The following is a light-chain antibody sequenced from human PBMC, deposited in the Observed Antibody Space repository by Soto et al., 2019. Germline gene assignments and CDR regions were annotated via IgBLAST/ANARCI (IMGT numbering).Light chain of an antibody. Sequence: QSVLTQSPSVSAAPGQKVTISCSGSSSNIGNNYVSWYQQLPGTAPKLLIYDNNKRPSGIPDRFSGSKSGTSATLDITGLQTGDEADYYCATWDSSLTGEVFGGGTKLTVL. CDR2: DNN. J-gene: IGLJ2*01. CDR1: SSNIGNNY. V-gene: IGLV1-51*01. CDR3: ATWDSSLTGEV.